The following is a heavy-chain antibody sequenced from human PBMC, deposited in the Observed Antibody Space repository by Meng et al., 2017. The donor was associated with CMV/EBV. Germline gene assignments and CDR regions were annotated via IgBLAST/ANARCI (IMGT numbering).Heavy chain of an antibody. V-gene: IGHV3-21*01. D-gene: IGHD3-9*01. CDR3: ARKGEYSGYDNYYGSVH. CDR1: AFAFSRYS. J-gene: IGHJ4*02. Sequence: GGSLRLSCVASAFAFSRYSMNWVRQAPGKGLEWVSSISSVRNYVDYVDSVKGRFTISRDNAKNSLFLQMNSLRADDTAVYYCARKGEYSGYDNYYGSVHWGQGTSVTVSS. CDR2: ISSVRNYV.